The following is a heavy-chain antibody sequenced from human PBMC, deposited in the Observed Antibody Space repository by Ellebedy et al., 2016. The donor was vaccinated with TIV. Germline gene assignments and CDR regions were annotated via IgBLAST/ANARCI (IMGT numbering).Heavy chain of an antibody. J-gene: IGHJ5*02. V-gene: IGHV3-30*18. CDR3: ANHEAGVGNP. CDR2: ISYDGGYK. CDR1: GFTFSSSC. Sequence: PGGSLRLSCAASGFTFSSSCMHWVRQAPGKGLEWVAGISYDGGYKDYADSVKGRFTISRDNSKNMLFLQMNTLRAEDTALYYCANHEAGVGNPWGQGTLVTVSS. D-gene: IGHD3-3*01.